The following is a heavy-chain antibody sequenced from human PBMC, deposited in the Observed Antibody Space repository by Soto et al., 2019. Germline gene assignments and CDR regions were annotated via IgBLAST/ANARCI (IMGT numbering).Heavy chain of an antibody. V-gene: IGHV3-23*01. D-gene: IGHD6-19*01. J-gene: IGHJ3*02. CDR2: LSGSGGST. CDR3: VTEIAVASLVDTSDI. Sequence: PGGSLRLSCAASGFSFNIYAMNWVRQAPGKGLEWVSGLSGSGGSTYYADSVKGRFTISRDNSKNTLYLRMNSLRAEDSAVYFCVTEIAVASLVDTSDIWGQGTMVTVSS. CDR1: GFSFNIYA.